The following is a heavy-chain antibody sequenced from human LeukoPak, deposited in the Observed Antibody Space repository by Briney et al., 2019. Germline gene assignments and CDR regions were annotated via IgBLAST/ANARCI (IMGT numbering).Heavy chain of an antibody. CDR1: GFTFSSYS. V-gene: IGHV3-23*01. CDR2: ISGSGGST. CDR3: AKSPSLIRAYFDY. Sequence: GGSLRLSCAASGFTFSSYSMNWVRQAPGKGLEWVSAISGSGGSTYYADSVKGRFTISRDNSKNTLYLQMNSLRAEDTAVYYCAKSPSLIRAYFDYWGQGTLVTVSS. D-gene: IGHD3-3*02. J-gene: IGHJ4*02.